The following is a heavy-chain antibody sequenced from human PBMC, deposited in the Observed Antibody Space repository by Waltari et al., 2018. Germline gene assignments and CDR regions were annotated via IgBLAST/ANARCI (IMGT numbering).Heavy chain of an antibody. Sequence: VQLLESGGGLVQPGGSLRLSCAASGFTFSSYAMSWVRQAPGKGLEWVAVISFDGNNIYFADAVKGRFTITRDNSKSTLYLQMNSLTPEDTAIYYCTRDGHSYFYGSWSDYWGQGALVTVSS. J-gene: IGHJ4*02. CDR3: TRDGHSYFYGSWSDY. D-gene: IGHD3-10*01. V-gene: IGHV3-30*17. CDR2: ISFDGNNI. CDR1: GFTFSSYA.